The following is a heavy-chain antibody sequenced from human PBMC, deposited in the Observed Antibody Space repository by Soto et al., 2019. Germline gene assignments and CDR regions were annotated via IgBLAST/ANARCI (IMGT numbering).Heavy chain of an antibody. CDR1: GGSISSSSYY. J-gene: IGHJ4*02. D-gene: IGHD3-16*01. Sequence: QLQLQESGPGLVKPSETLSLTCTVSGGSISSSSYYWGWIRQPPGKGLEWIGSIYYSGSTYYNPSLKSRVDISVGTSKDPYPLTLSSVTAADTAVYYCARLAWGNLYYFDYWGQRTLVTVSS. CDR3: ARLAWGNLYYFDY. CDR2: IYYSGST. V-gene: IGHV4-39*01.